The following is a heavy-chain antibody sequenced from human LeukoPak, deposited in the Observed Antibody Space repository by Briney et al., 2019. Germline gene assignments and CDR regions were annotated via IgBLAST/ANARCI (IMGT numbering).Heavy chain of an antibody. CDR2: IYHSGST. Sequence: PSETLSLTCTVSGGSISSSSYYWGWIRQPPGKGLEWIGSIYHSGSTYYNPSLKSRVTISVDTSKNQFSLKLSSVTAADTAVYYCAREYDYVWGSYRYYFDYWGQGTLVTVSS. J-gene: IGHJ4*02. CDR1: GGSISSSSYY. V-gene: IGHV4-39*07. D-gene: IGHD3-16*02. CDR3: AREYDYVWGSYRYYFDY.